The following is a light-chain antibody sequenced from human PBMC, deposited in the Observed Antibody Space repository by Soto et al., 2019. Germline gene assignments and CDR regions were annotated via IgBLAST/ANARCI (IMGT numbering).Light chain of an antibody. J-gene: IGKJ1*01. CDR3: QQYNNYPWT. CDR1: QSISSW. V-gene: IGKV1-5*01. CDR2: DAS. Sequence: DIQMTQSPSTLSASGGDRVRITCRASQSISSWLAWYQQKPGKAPKLLIYDASSLESGVPSRFSGRGSGTEFSLTINSLQPNDFATYYCQQYNNYPWTLGQGTKVDIK.